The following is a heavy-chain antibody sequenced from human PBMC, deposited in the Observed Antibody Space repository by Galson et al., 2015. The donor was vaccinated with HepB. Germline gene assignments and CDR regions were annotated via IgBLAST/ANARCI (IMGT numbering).Heavy chain of an antibody. CDR1: GFTFTSSA. CDR2: IVVGSGNT. CDR3: AADQHYDILTGLYYYGMDA. Sequence: SVKVSCKASGFTFTSSAMQWVRQARGQRLEWIGWIVVGSGNTNYAQKFQERVTITRDMSTSTAYMELSSLRSEDTAVYYCAADQHYDILTGLYYYGMDAWGQGTTVTVSS. D-gene: IGHD3-9*01. J-gene: IGHJ6*02. V-gene: IGHV1-58*02.